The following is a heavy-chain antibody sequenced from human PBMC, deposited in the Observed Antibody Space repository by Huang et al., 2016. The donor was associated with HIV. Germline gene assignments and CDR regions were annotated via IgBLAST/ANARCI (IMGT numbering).Heavy chain of an antibody. CDR2: ITSSRNT. CDR3: ARDREMMPATLNY. CDR1: GFTFYSYS. J-gene: IGHJ4*02. Sequence: EVQLVESGGGLVQPGGSLRLSCAVSGFTFYSYSMNWVRQAQGKGLEWVSYITSSRNTYYADSVKGRFTVSRDNAKNSLYLQMNSLRVDDTAVYYCARDREMMPATLNYWGQGTLVTVSS. V-gene: IGHV3-48*01. D-gene: IGHD2-15*01.